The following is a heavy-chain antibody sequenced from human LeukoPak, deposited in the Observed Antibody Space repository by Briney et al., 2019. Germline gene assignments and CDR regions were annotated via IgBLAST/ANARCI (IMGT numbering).Heavy chain of an antibody. V-gene: IGHV6-1*01. CDR2: TYYRSKWYS. CDR1: GDSFSSNSIA. J-gene: IGHJ4*02. CDR3: ARGAVAHFDY. D-gene: IGHD6-19*01. Sequence: QTLSLTCAISGDSFSSNSIAWIWNRQSPSRGLEWQGRTYYRSKWYSDSVVSVKTRITINPDTSKNQFSHRLKSVTPDDTAVYYCARGAVAHFDYWGQGTLVIVSS.